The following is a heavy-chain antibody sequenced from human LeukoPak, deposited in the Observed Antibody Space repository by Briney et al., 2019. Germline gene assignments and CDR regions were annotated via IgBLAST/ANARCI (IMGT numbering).Heavy chain of an antibody. V-gene: IGHV4-34*01. CDR1: GGSFSGYY. CDR2: INHSGST. Sequence: SETLSLTCAVYGGSFSGYYWSWIRQPPGKGLEWIGEINHSGSTNYNPSLKSRVTISVDTSKNQFSLKLSSVTAADTAVYYCARGPLDIVVVPAAIRRRNYYYGTDVWGQGTTVTVSS. CDR3: ARGPLDIVVVPAAIRRRNYYYGTDV. D-gene: IGHD2-2*02. J-gene: IGHJ6*02.